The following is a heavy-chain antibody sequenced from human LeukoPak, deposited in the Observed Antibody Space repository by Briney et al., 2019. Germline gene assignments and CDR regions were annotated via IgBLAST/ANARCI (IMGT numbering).Heavy chain of an antibody. D-gene: IGHD1-1*01. V-gene: IGHV3-33*06. CDR1: GFTFSSYG. CDR2: IWYDGSNK. Sequence: GGSLRLSCAASGFTFSSYGMHWVRQAPGKGLEWVAVIWYDGSNKYHADSVKGRFTISRDNSKNTLYLQMNRLRVEDTAIYYCAKGQELDDGVFDSWGQGTLVTVSS. CDR3: AKGQELDDGVFDS. J-gene: IGHJ4*02.